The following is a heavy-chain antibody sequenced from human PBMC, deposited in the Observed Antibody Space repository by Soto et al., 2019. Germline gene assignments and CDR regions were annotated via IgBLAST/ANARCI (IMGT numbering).Heavy chain of an antibody. CDR3: TRDLAPGIPRGLDV. Sequence: ASVKVSCKASGYTFTSYGISWVRQAPGQGLEWMGWISAYNGNINYAQKLQGRVTMTPDTSYMELNSLKTEDTAVYYCTRDLAPGIPRGLDVWGQGITVTVSS. D-gene: IGHD2-21*02. CDR1: GYTFTSYG. CDR2: ISAYNGNI. V-gene: IGHV1-18*01. J-gene: IGHJ6*02.